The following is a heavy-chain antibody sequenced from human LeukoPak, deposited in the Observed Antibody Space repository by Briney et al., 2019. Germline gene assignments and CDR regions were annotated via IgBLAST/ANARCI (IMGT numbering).Heavy chain of an antibody. J-gene: IGHJ6*04. CDR2: ISSSGSTI. D-gene: IGHD3-10*02. CDR1: GFTFSSYG. Sequence: GGSLRLACAASGFTFSSYGMSWVRQAPGKGLEWVSYISSSGSTIYYADSVKGRFTISRDNAKNSLYLQMNSLRAEDTAVYYCAELGITMIGGVWGKGTTVTISS. V-gene: IGHV3-48*04. CDR3: AELGITMIGGV.